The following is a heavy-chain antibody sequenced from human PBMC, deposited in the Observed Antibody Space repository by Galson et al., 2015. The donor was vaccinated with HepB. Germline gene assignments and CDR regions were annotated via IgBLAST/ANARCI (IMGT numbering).Heavy chain of an antibody. CDR3: ARSRASRSNYLYQYFHMDV. Sequence: SVKVSCKASGDTLAGYAINWVRQAPGQGLEWMGGIIPIFGTTHYPQRFQGRVTITADESSNTAYMDLSSLTSEDTAVYYCARSRASRSNYLYQYFHMDVWGKGTTVTVSS. CDR1: GDTLAGYA. CDR2: IIPIFGTT. J-gene: IGHJ6*03. V-gene: IGHV1-69*13. D-gene: IGHD3-10*01.